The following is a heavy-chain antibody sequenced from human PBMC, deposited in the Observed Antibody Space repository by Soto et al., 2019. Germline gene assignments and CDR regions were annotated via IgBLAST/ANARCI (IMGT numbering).Heavy chain of an antibody. J-gene: IGHJ4*02. CDR2: IWSDGSNK. Sequence: QVQLVESGGGVVQPGRSLRLSCAASGFTFSNCGMHWVRQAPGKGLEWVAIIWSDGSNKYYADSVKGRFTVSRDNSRKTLDLQMNSLRAEDTAVYFCARDGDYSSGYYPYFDYWGQGALVTVSS. CDR1: GFTFSNCG. CDR3: ARDGDYSSGYYPYFDY. V-gene: IGHV3-33*01. D-gene: IGHD6-19*01.